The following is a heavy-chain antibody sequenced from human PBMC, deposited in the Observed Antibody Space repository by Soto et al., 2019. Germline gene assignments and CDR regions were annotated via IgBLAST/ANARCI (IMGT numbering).Heavy chain of an antibody. V-gene: IGHV3-21*01. CDR3: ARKEVASTIDY. CDR2: ISSSSSYI. D-gene: IGHD6-19*01. Sequence: GGSLRLSCAASGFTFSSYSMNWVRQAPGKGLEWVSSISSSSSYIYYADSVKGRFTISRDNAKNSLYLQMNSLRAEDTAVYYCARKEVASTIDYWGQGTLVTVSS. CDR1: GFTFSSYS. J-gene: IGHJ4*02.